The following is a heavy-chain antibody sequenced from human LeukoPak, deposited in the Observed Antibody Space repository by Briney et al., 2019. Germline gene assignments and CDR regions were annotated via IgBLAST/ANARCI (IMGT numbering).Heavy chain of an antibody. D-gene: IGHD6-13*01. J-gene: IGHJ5*02. CDR1: GYKLTNNW. CDR2: IYPGYSDA. Sequence: PGESMKISCKISGYKLTNNWIGWVRQVPRKGLEWMGLIYPGYSDARYSPSFQGQVTFSVDASISTAYLQLSGLRASDTAMYYCVRFGLTSSLDHWGQGTLVTVSS. V-gene: IGHV5-51*01. CDR3: VRFGLTSSLDH.